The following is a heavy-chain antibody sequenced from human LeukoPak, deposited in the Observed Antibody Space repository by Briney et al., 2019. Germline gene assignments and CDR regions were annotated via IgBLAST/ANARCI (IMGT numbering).Heavy chain of an antibody. V-gene: IGHV3-66*01. J-gene: IGHJ4*02. Sequence: GGSLRLSCAASGFSVSNNYMSWVRQAPGKGLEWVSVIYSGGSTFYADSVKGRFTISRDNSKNTLYLQMNSLRAEDTAVYYCVKDSSWNSKYFDSWGQGTLVTVSS. CDR1: GFSVSNNY. CDR2: IYSGGST. D-gene: IGHD1-7*01. CDR3: VKDSSWNSKYFDS.